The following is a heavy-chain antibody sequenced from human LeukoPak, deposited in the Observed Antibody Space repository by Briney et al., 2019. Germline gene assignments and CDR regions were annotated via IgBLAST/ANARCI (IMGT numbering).Heavy chain of an antibody. Sequence: SETLSLTCTVSGGSISSSSYYWSWIRQPPGKGLEWIGEINHSGSTNYNPSLKSRVTISVDTSKNQFSLKLSSVTAADTAVYYCARNQPYYYDSSGYYFDAFDIWGQGTMVTVSS. D-gene: IGHD3-22*01. CDR1: GGSISSSSYY. J-gene: IGHJ3*02. V-gene: IGHV4-39*07. CDR2: INHSGST. CDR3: ARNQPYYYDSSGYYFDAFDI.